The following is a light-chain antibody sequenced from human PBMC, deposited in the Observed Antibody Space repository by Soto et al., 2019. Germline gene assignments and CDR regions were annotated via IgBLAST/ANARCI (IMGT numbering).Light chain of an antibody. J-gene: IGKJ1*01. Sequence: EIVMTQSPATLSVSPGERATLSCRASQSISSTLAWYQLKPGQSPRLLIYDASTRATGIPDRFSGSVSGTEFTLTISSLQSEDFAVYYCQQYNDRPHTFGQGTRVEIK. CDR1: QSISST. CDR2: DAS. CDR3: QQYNDRPHT. V-gene: IGKV3-15*01.